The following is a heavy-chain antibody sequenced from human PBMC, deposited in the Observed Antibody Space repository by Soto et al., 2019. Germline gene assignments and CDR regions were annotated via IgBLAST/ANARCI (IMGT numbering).Heavy chain of an antibody. J-gene: IGHJ6*03. CDR3: ARRGTAYYDFWSGYGVYYMDV. Sequence: ASVKVSCKASGYTFTSYGISWVRQAPGQGLEWMGWISAYNGNTNYAQKLQGRVTMTTDTSTSTAYMELRSLRSDDTAVYYCARRGTAYYDFWSGYGVYYMDVWGKGTTVTVSS. V-gene: IGHV1-18*01. D-gene: IGHD3-3*01. CDR1: GYTFTSYG. CDR2: ISAYNGNT.